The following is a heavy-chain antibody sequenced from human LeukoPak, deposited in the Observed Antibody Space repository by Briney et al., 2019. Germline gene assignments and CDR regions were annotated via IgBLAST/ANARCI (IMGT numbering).Heavy chain of an antibody. Sequence: GGSLRLSCAASGFTFSHYGMHWVRQAPGKGLEWVSAISGSGGDTFYADSVKGRFTISRDNSKNTLYLQMNNLRAEDTAVYYCAKQGVEPGAVKYFDHWGQGTLVTVSS. CDR1: GFTFSHYG. V-gene: IGHV3-23*01. CDR3: AKQGVEPGAVKYFDH. CDR2: ISGSGGDT. D-gene: IGHD2-2*01. J-gene: IGHJ4*02.